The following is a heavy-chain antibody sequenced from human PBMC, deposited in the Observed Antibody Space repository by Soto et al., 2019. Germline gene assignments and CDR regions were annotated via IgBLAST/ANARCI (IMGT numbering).Heavy chain of an antibody. Sequence: SLRLSCASSGFTFSSFEMNWVRQAPGKGLEWVSKIGSSGSTIWYADSVKGRFTISRDNAKNSLYLQMNSLRGEDTAVYYCARATYSSSYYFDSWGQGTLVTV. CDR2: IGSSGSTI. CDR3: ARATYSSSYYFDS. J-gene: IGHJ4*02. D-gene: IGHD6-6*01. V-gene: IGHV3-48*03. CDR1: GFTFSSFE.